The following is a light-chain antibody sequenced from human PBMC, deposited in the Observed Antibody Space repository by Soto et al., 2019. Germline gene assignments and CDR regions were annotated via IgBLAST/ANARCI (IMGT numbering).Light chain of an antibody. CDR2: KTS. Sequence: DIQMTQSPSTLSASVGDRVTITCRASQSFSTWLAWYQQKPGKAPNLLIYKTSILESGVPSRFSGSESGTEFTLTISSLQPDDFATYYCQKYNSNPITFGGGTKVEIK. CDR3: QKYNSNPIT. V-gene: IGKV1-5*03. CDR1: QSFSTW. J-gene: IGKJ4*01.